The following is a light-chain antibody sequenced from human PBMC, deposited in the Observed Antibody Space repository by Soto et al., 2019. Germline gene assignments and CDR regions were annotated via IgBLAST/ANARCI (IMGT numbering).Light chain of an antibody. J-gene: IGLJ1*01. V-gene: IGLV2-14*01. CDR3: SSYTSSSTYV. CDR2: DVS. Sequence: QSALTQPASVSGSPGQSITISCTGTSSDVGGYNYVSWYQQHPGKAPKLMIYDVSNRPSGVSNRFSGSKSGNTASLIISGLQAEDEAGYYCSSYTSSSTYVFGTGTKLTVL. CDR1: SSDVGGYNY.